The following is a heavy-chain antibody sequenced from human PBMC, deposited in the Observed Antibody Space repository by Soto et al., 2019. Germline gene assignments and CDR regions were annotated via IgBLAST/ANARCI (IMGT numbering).Heavy chain of an antibody. V-gene: IGHV1-18*01. D-gene: IGHD3-10*01. CDR2: ISAYNGNT. CDR3: ARDQSYYGSGSYYKNPYYYYGMDV. Sequence: ASVKVSCKASGYTFTSDGISWVRQAPGQGLEWMGWISAYNGNTNYAQKLQGRVTMTTDTSTSTAYMELRSLRSDDTAVYYCARDQSYYGSGSYYKNPYYYYGMDVWGQGTTVTVSS. CDR1: GYTFTSDG. J-gene: IGHJ6*02.